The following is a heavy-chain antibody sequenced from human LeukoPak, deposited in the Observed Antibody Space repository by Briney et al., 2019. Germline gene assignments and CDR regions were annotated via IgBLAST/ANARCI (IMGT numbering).Heavy chain of an antibody. CDR1: GFTFSSYA. CDR3: AKGHYMDV. V-gene: IGHV3-64*01. Sequence: GGSLRLSCAASGFTFSSYAMHWVRQAPGKGLEYVSAISSNGGSTYYANSVKGRFTISRDNSKNTLYLQMGSLRAEDMAVYYCAKGHYMDVWGKGTTVTVSS. J-gene: IGHJ6*03. CDR2: ISSNGGST.